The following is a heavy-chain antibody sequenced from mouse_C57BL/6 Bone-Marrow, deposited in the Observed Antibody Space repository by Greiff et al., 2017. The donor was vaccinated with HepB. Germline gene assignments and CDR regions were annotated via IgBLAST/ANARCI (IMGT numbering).Heavy chain of an antibody. Sequence: QVQLQQPGAELVMPGASVKLSCKASGYTFTSYWMHWVKQRPGQGLEWIGEIDPSDSYTNYNQKFKGKSTLTVDKSSSTAYMQLSSLTSEDSAVYYCARPIYYYGSSPFAYGGQGTLVTVSA. V-gene: IGHV1-69*01. CDR3: ARPIYYYGSSPFAY. CDR2: IDPSDSYT. D-gene: IGHD1-1*01. J-gene: IGHJ3*01. CDR1: GYTFTSYW.